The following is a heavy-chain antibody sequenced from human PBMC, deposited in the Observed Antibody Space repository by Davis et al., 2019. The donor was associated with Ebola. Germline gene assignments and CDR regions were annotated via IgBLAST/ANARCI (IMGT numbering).Heavy chain of an antibody. V-gene: IGHV3-74*01. Sequence: HTGGSLRLSCAASGFTFSDYWMHWVRQAPGKGLVWVSRIKNDGSSTSYADSVKGRFTISRDNAKSTMWLQMSSLRVDDTAVYYCTRGDVNYAWGTWGQGTMVAVSS. CDR2: IKNDGSST. D-gene: IGHD3-10*01. CDR3: TRGDVNYAWGT. J-gene: IGHJ4*02. CDR1: GFTFSDYW.